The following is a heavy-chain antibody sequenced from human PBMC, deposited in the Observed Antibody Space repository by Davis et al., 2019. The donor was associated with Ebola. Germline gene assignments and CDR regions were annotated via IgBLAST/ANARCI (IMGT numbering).Heavy chain of an antibody. CDR2: INPHNGNT. CDR3: ARGTTMMG. V-gene: IGHV1-18*04. J-gene: IGHJ4*02. Sequence: ASVKVSCKASGYTFTSYGITWVRQAPGQGLEWMGWINPHNGNTNYAQNVQGRVTMTTDTSTRTAYMEVGSLRSDDTAVYYCARGTTMMGWGQGTLVTVSS. D-gene: IGHD3-22*01. CDR1: GYTFTSYG.